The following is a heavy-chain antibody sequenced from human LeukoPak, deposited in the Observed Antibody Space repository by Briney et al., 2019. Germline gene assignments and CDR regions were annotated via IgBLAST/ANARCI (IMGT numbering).Heavy chain of an antibody. V-gene: IGHV1-2*02. J-gene: IGHJ4*02. D-gene: IGHD2-2*02. CDR1: GYTFTGYY. CDR2: ISPNSGGT. CDR3: ARGCSSTTCYTSGFDY. Sequence: WASVKVSCKASGYTFTGYYIHWVRQAPGQGLEWMGWISPNSGGTNYAQKFQGRVTMTRDTSISTAYMELSSLRSDDTAVYYCARGCSSTTCYTSGFDYWGQGTLVTVSS.